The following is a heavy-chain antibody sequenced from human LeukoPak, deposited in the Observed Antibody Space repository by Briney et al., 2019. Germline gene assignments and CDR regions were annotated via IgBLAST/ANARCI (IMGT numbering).Heavy chain of an antibody. CDR3: AGYYGDYVGARRKDWFDP. CDR1: GDSVSSNSAA. D-gene: IGHD4-17*01. V-gene: IGHV6-1*01. Sequence: SQTLSLTCAISGDSVSSNSAAWNWIRQSPSRGLEWLGRTYYRSKWYNDHAVSVKSRITINPDTSKNQFSLQLNSVTPEDTAVYYCAGYYGDYVGARRKDWFDPWGQGTLVTVSS. CDR2: TYYRSKWYN. J-gene: IGHJ5*02.